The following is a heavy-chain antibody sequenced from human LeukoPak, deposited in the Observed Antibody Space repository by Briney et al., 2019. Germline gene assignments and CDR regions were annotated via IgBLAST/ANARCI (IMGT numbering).Heavy chain of an antibody. J-gene: IGHJ4*02. V-gene: IGHV3-23*01. CDR3: ARQLYSYTNYIDY. CDR2: ITKSGDGT. CDR1: GFIFSNYV. Sequence: GGSLRLSCAASGFIFSNYVMSWVRQSPGKGLEWVSAITKSGDGTYYADSVKGRFTISRDNSKHTLFLQMNSLRAEDTAVYYCARQLYSYTNYIDYWGQGTLLTVSS. D-gene: IGHD5-18*01.